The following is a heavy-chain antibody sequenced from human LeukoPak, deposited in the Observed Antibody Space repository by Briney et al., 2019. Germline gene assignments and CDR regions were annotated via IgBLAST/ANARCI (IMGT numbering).Heavy chain of an antibody. V-gene: IGHV3-7*05. D-gene: IGHD4-23*01. CDR3: ASPLVESGGNIYFGL. CDR2: INPDGSAK. Sequence: PGGSLRLSCAASGFTFSIYWMTWVRQAPGKGLEWVANINPDGSAKAYVDSVKGRFTISRDNAKKSLFLEMNSLRAKDTAVYYCASPLVESGGNIYFGLWGRGTLVTVSS. CDR1: GFTFSIYW. J-gene: IGHJ2*01.